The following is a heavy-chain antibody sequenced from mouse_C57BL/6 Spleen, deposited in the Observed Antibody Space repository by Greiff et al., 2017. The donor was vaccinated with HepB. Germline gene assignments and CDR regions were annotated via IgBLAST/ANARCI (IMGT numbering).Heavy chain of an antibody. D-gene: IGHD4-1*01. J-gene: IGHJ2*01. V-gene: IGHV1-64*01. CDR2: IHPNSGST. CDR3: ARSCWEYYFDY. CDR1: GYTFTSYW. Sequence: QVQLQQPGAELVKPGASVKLSCKASGYTFTSYWMHWVKQRPGQGLEWIGMIHPNSGSTNYNEKFKSKATLTVDKSSSTAYMQLSSLTSADSAVYYRARSCWEYYFDYWGQGTTLTVSS.